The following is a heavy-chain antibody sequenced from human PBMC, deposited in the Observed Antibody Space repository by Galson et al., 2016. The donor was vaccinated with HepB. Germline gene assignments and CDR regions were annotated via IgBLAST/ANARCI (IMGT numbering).Heavy chain of an antibody. Sequence: SLRLSCAASGFNFRASYMIWFRQAPGKSLEWVSFISESGTNTFDADSVRGRFTISRDNARNSLYLHMNSLRVEDTAIYYCANLHYYASRYWGQGTLVSVSS. D-gene: IGHD3-10*01. CDR3: ANLHYYASRY. V-gene: IGHV3-11*04. J-gene: IGHJ4*02. CDR1: GFNFRASY. CDR2: ISESGTNT.